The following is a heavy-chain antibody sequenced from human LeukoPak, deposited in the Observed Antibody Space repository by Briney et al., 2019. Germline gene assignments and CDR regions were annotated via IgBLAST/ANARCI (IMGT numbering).Heavy chain of an antibody. CDR2: MNPNSGNT. J-gene: IGHJ6*03. Sequence: GASVTVSFKASGYTFTSYDINWVRQATGQGLEWMGWMNPNSGNTGYAQKFQGRVTMTRNTSISTAYMELSSLRSEDTAVYYCARAHGGNSDEAYYYYYMDVWGKGTTVTVSS. V-gene: IGHV1-8*01. D-gene: IGHD4-23*01. CDR3: ARAHGGNSDEAYYYYYMDV. CDR1: GYTFTSYD.